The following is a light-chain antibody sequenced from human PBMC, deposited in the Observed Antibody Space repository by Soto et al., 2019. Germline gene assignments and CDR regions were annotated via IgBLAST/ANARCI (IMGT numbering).Light chain of an antibody. CDR3: QQYSSYPWT. CDR2: DAS. Sequence: DTQMTQSPSTLSASVGDRVTITCRASQSIGGWLAWYQQKPGKAPKLLIYDASSLESGVPSRFSSSGSGTDFTLTISSPQPDDFATYYCQQYSSYPWTFGQGTKVEIK. CDR1: QSIGGW. V-gene: IGKV1-5*01. J-gene: IGKJ1*01.